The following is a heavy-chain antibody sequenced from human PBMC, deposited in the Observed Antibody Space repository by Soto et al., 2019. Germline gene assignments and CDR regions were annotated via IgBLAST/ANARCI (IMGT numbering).Heavy chain of an antibody. Sequence: GGSLRLSCAASGFTFSSYSMNWVRQAPGKGLEWVSYISSSSSTIYYADSVKGRFTISRDNAKNSLYLQMNSLRAEDTAVYYCARDRVPDFGVVIGRATNWLDPWGQGTLVTVSS. J-gene: IGHJ5*02. V-gene: IGHV3-48*01. CDR2: ISSSSSTI. CDR3: ARDRVPDFGVVIGRATNWLDP. D-gene: IGHD3-3*01. CDR1: GFTFSSYS.